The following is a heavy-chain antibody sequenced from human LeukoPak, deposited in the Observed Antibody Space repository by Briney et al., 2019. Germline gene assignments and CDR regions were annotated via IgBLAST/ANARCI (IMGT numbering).Heavy chain of an antibody. CDR1: GFTFSSYG. CDR2: IRYDGSNK. Sequence: GGSPRLSCAASGFTFSSYGMHWVRQAPGKGLVWVAFIRYDGSNKYYADSVKGRFTISRDDTKNTLYLQMNSLRAEDTAVYYCAKAYSSGSYHPDYWGQGTLVTVSS. D-gene: IGHD1-26*01. CDR3: AKAYSSGSYHPDY. J-gene: IGHJ4*02. V-gene: IGHV3-30*02.